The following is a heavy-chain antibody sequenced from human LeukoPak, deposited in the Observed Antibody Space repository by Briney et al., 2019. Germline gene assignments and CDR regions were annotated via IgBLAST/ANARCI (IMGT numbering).Heavy chain of an antibody. CDR3: ARLRGAYMGIYFCLDV. V-gene: IGHV3-23*01. CDR1: GFTFSNYA. CDR2: ISGRGDTT. Sequence: GGSLRLSCETSGFTFSNYAMSWVRQAPGKGLEWVSGISGRGDTTYYADSVKGRFTIFRDSSKNTLFLQMNSLRAEDTAIYYCARLRGAYMGIYFCLDVWGQGTTVTVSS. D-gene: IGHD2-21*01. J-gene: IGHJ6*02.